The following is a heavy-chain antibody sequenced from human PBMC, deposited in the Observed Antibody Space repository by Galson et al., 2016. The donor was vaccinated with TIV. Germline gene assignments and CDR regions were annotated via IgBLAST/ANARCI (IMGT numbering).Heavy chain of an antibody. J-gene: IGHJ3*02. D-gene: IGHD3-22*01. CDR2: FYWDDDT. CDR3: AHICITLIPDAFYI. V-gene: IGHV2-5*02. Sequence: PALVKPTQTLTLTCTFSGFSLSDTGVGVGWIRQPPGKALEWLGIFYWDDDTRYSPSLGSRLTITKDTSKNQVVLTVTDMDPVDTGTYFCAHICITLIPDAFYIWGQGTTVTVSS. CDR1: GFSLSDTGVG.